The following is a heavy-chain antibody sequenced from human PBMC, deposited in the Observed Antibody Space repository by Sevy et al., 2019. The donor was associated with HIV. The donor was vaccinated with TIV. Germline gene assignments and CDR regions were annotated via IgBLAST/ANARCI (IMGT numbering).Heavy chain of an antibody. CDR1: GFTFSSYA. D-gene: IGHD5-12*01. Sequence: EGSLRLSCAASGFTFSSYAMHWVRQAPGKELEWVAVIAYDGSNKYYADSVKGRFTISRDNSKNTLYLQMNSLRAEDTAVYYCARDGDGYKVGYFDYWGQGTLVTVSS. J-gene: IGHJ4*02. CDR2: IAYDGSNK. V-gene: IGHV3-30-3*01. CDR3: ARDGDGYKVGYFDY.